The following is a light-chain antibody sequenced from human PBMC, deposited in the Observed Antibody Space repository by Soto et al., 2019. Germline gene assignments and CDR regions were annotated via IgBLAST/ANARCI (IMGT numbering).Light chain of an antibody. J-gene: IGKJ1*01. CDR2: EAS. CDR1: QSISDS. CDR3: QQYNGYWT. V-gene: IGKV1-5*03. Sequence: DIQMTQSPSTLSASVGDRVTITCRASQSISDSLAWYQQKPGKAPKLLIYEASKLKSGVPSRFSGSGSGTEYTLTISSLQPDAFASDYCQQYNGYWTFGQGTKVEL.